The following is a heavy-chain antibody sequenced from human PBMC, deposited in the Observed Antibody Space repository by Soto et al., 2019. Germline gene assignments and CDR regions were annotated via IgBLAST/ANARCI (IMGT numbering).Heavy chain of an antibody. D-gene: IGHD2-15*01. Sequence: GGSLRLSCAASGFTFSSYSMNWVRQAPGKGLEWVSSISSSSSYIYYADSVKGRFTISRDNAKNSLYLQMNSLRAEDTAVYYWARDAAHKALSEGYCSGGSCYPTIGWFDPWGQGTLVTVSS. J-gene: IGHJ5*02. CDR3: ARDAAHKALSEGYCSGGSCYPTIGWFDP. CDR1: GFTFSSYS. CDR2: ISSSSSYI. V-gene: IGHV3-21*01.